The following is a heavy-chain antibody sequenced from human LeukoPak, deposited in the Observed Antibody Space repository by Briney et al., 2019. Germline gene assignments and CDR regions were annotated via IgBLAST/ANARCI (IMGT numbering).Heavy chain of an antibody. J-gene: IGHJ4*02. D-gene: IGHD3-3*01. CDR1: GFTFSNYG. CDR2: IWHDGSGK. CDR3: TRQSENFSLDY. Sequence: GGSLRLSCAASGFTFSNYGMHWVRQAPGKGLEWVAIIWHDGSGKYYADSVKGRFTISRDNSKNTLYLQMNSLRAEDTAVYFCTRQSENFSLDYWGQGNLVTVSS. V-gene: IGHV3-33*01.